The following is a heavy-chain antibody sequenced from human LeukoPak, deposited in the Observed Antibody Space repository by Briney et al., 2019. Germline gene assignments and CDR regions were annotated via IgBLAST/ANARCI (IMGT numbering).Heavy chain of an antibody. CDR2: FDPEDGET. D-gene: IGHD5-18*01. CDR1: GYTLTELS. J-gene: IGHJ4*02. V-gene: IGHV1-24*01. Sequence: ASVKVPCKVSGYTLTELSMHWVRQAPGKGLEWMGGFDPEDGETIYAQKFQGRVTMTEDTSTDTAYMELSSLRSEDTAVYYCATDTGYSYGYGSGYFDYWGQGTLVTVSS. CDR3: ATDTGYSYGYGSGYFDY.